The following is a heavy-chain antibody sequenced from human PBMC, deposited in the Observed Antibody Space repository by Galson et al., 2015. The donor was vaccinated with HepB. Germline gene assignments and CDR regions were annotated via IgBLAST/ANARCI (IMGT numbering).Heavy chain of an antibody. CDR1: GFTFSRNS. CDR3: ARDGGVQLWPYDY. Sequence: SLRLSCAASGFTFSRNSMHWVRQAPGKGLEWVAVIWHDGGNKYYADSVKGRFTISRDNSKNTVYLQMNSLRAEDTAVYYCARDGGVQLWPYDYWGQGTLVTVSS. D-gene: IGHD5-18*01. J-gene: IGHJ4*02. CDR2: IWHDGGNK. V-gene: IGHV3-33*01.